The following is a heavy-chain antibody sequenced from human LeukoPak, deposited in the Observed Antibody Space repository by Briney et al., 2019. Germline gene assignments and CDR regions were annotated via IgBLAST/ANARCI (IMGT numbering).Heavy chain of an antibody. D-gene: IGHD1-7*01. Sequence: TGGSLRLSCAASGFTFDDYAMHWVRQAPGKGLEWVSGISWNSGSIGYADSVKGRFTISRDNAKNSLYLQMNSMRAEDTALYYCEKDIENWNSNYFDYGGQGTLVTVSS. CDR2: ISWNSGSI. J-gene: IGHJ4*02. CDR1: GFTFDDYA. CDR3: EKDIENWNSNYFDY. V-gene: IGHV3-9*01.